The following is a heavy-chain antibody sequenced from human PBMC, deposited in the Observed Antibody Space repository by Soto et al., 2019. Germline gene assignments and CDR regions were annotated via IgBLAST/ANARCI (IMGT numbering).Heavy chain of an antibody. Sequence: SETLSLTCTVSGGSISSSSYYWGWIRQPPGKGLEWIGSIYYSGSTYYNPSLKSRVTITVDTSKNQFSLKLSSVTAADTAVYYCARQFEGFSGRLPGGDYWGQGTLVTVSS. D-gene: IGHD6-19*01. CDR2: IYYSGST. CDR1: GGSISSSSYY. V-gene: IGHV4-39*01. CDR3: ARQFEGFSGRLPGGDY. J-gene: IGHJ4*02.